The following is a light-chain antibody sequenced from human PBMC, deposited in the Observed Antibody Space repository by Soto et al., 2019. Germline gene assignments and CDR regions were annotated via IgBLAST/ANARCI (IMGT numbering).Light chain of an antibody. J-gene: IGLJ1*01. Sequence: QSVLTQPASVSGSPGQSITISCTGTSSDVGGYNYVSWYQQEPGKAPKLMICDVSNRPSGVSNRFSGSKSGNTASLTISGLQADVEADYYSSSYTSGTTFVFGTGTKVTVL. CDR2: DVS. CDR3: SSYTSGTTFV. V-gene: IGLV2-14*01. CDR1: SSDVGGYNY.